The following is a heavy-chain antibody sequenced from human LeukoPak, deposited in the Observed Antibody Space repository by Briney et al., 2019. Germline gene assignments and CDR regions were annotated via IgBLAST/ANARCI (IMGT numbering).Heavy chain of an antibody. CDR2: ISYDGSNK. Sequence: GGSLRLSCAASGFTFSSYAMHWVRQAPGKGLEWVAVISYDGSNKYYADSVKGRFTISRDNSKNTLYLQMNSLRAEDTAVYYCARDLSYSSWYYFDYWGQGTLVTVSS. J-gene: IGHJ4*02. D-gene: IGHD6-6*01. V-gene: IGHV3-30*04. CDR1: GFTFSSYA. CDR3: ARDLSYSSWYYFDY.